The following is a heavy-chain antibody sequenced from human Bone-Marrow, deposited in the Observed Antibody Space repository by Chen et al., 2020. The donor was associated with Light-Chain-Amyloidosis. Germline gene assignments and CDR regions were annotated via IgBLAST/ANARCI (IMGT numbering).Heavy chain of an antibody. Sequence: QLQKKEGGKGREKGAETLSDTCTVSGGTIINSNSYWGWIRQPPGKGLEWIGAIYYSGSTYYTPSLNSRLTISLPTSFFLFSLPLPSFPFPFPSLFFSSFLPSFLPYYYGMDVWGQGTTVSVSS. CDR2: IYYSGST. CDR3: SFLPSFLPYYYGMDV. J-gene: IGHJ6*01. D-gene: IGHD3-10*01. V-gene: IGHV4-39*02. CDR1: GGTIINSNSY.